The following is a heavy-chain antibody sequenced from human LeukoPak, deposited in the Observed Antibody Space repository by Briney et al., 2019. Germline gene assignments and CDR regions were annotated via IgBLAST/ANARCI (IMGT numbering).Heavy chain of an antibody. Sequence: PGGSLRLSCAVSGFVFSDAWMSWVRQAPGKGLEWVGRINSKTNGGTTDYAAPVKGRFSISRDDSKNTLFLQMYSLRTEDTGVYYCSTMSAIFGVVIPDYWGQGTLVSVSP. J-gene: IGHJ4*02. V-gene: IGHV3-15*01. CDR2: INSKTNGGTT. CDR1: GFVFSDAW. D-gene: IGHD3-3*01. CDR3: STMSAIFGVVIPDY.